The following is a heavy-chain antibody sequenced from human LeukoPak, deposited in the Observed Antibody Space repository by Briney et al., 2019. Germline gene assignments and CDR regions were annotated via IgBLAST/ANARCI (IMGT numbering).Heavy chain of an antibody. Sequence: PGGSLRLSCAASGFTFSSYWMSWVRQAPGKGLEWVANIKQDGSEKYYVDSVKGRFTISRDNAKNSLYLQMNSLRAEDTAVYYCARLGSSGWYACDYWGQGTLVTVSS. CDR1: GFTFSSYW. CDR2: IKQDGSEK. V-gene: IGHV3-7*01. J-gene: IGHJ4*02. D-gene: IGHD6-19*01. CDR3: ARLGSSGWYACDY.